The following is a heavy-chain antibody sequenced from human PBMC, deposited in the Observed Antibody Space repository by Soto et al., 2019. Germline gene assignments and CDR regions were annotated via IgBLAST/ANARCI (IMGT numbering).Heavy chain of an antibody. CDR1: GGSISSGGYS. V-gene: IGHV4-31*03. CDR2: IYYSGST. D-gene: IGHD3-3*01. Sequence: QVQLQESGPGLVKPSQTLSLTCTVSGGSISSGGYSWSWIRQHPGKGLEWIGYIYYSGSTYYNPSLKSRVTISVDTSKNQFSLNLSSVTAADTAVYYCARADYDCWSGYPQYYFDYWGQGTLVTVSS. CDR3: ARADYDCWSGYPQYYFDY. J-gene: IGHJ4*02.